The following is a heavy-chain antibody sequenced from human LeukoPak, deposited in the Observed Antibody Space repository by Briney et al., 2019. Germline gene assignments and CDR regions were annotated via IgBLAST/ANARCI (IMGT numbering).Heavy chain of an antibody. Sequence: SVKVSCKASGGTFSSYAVSWERLTPGQGLEWLGGIIPVFGTTTYAQKFQAKVTMTADKSTNTAYLEISSLTSDDTAVYYCARCSPGDSSNFYAVLQYWGQGTQVTVST. CDR3: ARCSPGDSSNFYAVLQY. CDR2: IIPVFGTT. CDR1: GGTFSSYA. D-gene: IGHD3-22*01. J-gene: IGHJ4*02. V-gene: IGHV1-69*06.